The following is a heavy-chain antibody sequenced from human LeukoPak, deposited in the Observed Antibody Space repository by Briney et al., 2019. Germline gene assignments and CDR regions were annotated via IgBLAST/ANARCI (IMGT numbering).Heavy chain of an antibody. J-gene: IGHJ4*02. D-gene: IGHD6-13*01. CDR1: GFTFSSYS. CDR2: ISSSSSYI. Sequence: AGSLRLSCAASGFTFSSYSMNWVRQAPGKGLEWVSSISSSSSYIYYADSVKGRFTISRDNAKNSLYLQMNSLRAEDTAVYYCARDRAAAGIFDYWGQGTLVTVSS. CDR3: ARDRAAAGIFDY. V-gene: IGHV3-21*01.